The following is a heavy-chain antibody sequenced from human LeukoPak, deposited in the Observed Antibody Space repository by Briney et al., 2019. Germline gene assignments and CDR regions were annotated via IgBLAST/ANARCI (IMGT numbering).Heavy chain of an antibody. CDR1: GFTFSNYA. CDR2: VWDAGSNT. J-gene: IGHJ4*02. CDR3: TRAPIGAAGPFDF. V-gene: IGHV3-33*01. Sequence: PGGSLRLSRAASGFTFSNYAMHWVRQAPGKGLEWVAAVWDAGSNTHYADSVQGRVTISRDNSQNTVYLQMHSLRAEDTAVYCCTRAPIGAAGPFDFWGQGTLVTVSS. D-gene: IGHD6-13*01.